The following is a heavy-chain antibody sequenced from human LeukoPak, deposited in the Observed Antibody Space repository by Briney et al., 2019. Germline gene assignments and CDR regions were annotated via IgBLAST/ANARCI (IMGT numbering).Heavy chain of an antibody. D-gene: IGHD2-8*02. V-gene: IGHV4-34*01. CDR2: ISHGGST. J-gene: IGHJ3*02. Sequence: SETLSLTCAVYGGSLSGYYWIWIRQPPGKGLEWMGEISHGGSTTYNSSLERRVALSVDTSKMQVSLKLSSLTAADTAVYFCAMSLLWPTGTFDIWGQGTMVAVSS. CDR1: GGSLSGYY. CDR3: AMSLLWPTGTFDI.